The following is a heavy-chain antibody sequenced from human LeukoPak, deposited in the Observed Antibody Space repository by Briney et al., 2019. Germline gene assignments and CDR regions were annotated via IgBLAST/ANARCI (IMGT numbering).Heavy chain of an antibody. V-gene: IGHV1-58*01. J-gene: IGHJ3*02. D-gene: IGHD1-26*01. Sequence: SVKVSCKASGFTFTSSAVQWVRQARGQRLEWIGWIVVGSGNTNYAQKFQERVTITRDMSTSTAYMELSSLRSEDTAVYYCAVAVYGVGATDDDAFDIWGQGTMVTVSS. CDR2: IVVGSGNT. CDR1: GFTFTSSA. CDR3: AVAVYGVGATDDDAFDI.